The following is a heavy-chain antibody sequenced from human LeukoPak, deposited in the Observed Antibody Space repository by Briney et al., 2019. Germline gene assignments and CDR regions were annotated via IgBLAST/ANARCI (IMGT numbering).Heavy chain of an antibody. Sequence: ASVKVSCKASGGTFSSYAISWVRQAPGQGLEWMGRISAKKGNTDYAQKLQGRVTMTTDTSTSTAYMELRSLRSDDTAVYYCARDMYSSGRVPFDYWGQGTLVTVSS. V-gene: IGHV1-18*01. D-gene: IGHD6-19*01. CDR2: ISAKKGNT. CDR1: GGTFSSYA. CDR3: ARDMYSSGRVPFDY. J-gene: IGHJ4*02.